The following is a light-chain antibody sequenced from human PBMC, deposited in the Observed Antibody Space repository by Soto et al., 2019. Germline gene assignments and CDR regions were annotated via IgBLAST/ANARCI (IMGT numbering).Light chain of an antibody. V-gene: IGKV3-20*01. J-gene: IGKJ1*01. CDR2: GAS. Sequence: EIVMAQSPATLSVSPGGRATLSCRASQSVSSNLAWYRQRPGQAPRLLIYGASTRATGIPARFSGSGSGTDFTLTISRLEPEDFAVYYCQQYGSSPWTFGQGTKVDIK. CDR1: QSVSSN. CDR3: QQYGSSPWT.